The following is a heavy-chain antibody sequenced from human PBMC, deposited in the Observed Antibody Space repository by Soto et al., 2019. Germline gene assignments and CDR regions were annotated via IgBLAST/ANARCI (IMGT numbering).Heavy chain of an antibody. Sequence: LSLTCAVYGGSFSGYYWSWIRQPPGKGLEWIGEINHSGSTNYNPSLKSRVTISVDTSKNQFSLKLSSVTAADTAVYYCARKFGDYVWGSYRHQYYFDYWGQGTLVTVSS. CDR2: INHSGST. CDR1: GGSFSGYY. J-gene: IGHJ4*02. V-gene: IGHV4-34*01. D-gene: IGHD3-16*02. CDR3: ARKFGDYVWGSYRHQYYFDY.